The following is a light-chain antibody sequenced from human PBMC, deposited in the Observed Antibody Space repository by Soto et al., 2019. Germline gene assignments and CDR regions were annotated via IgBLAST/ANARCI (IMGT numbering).Light chain of an antibody. CDR2: LNSDGSH. V-gene: IGLV4-69*01. CDR1: SGHSSYA. J-gene: IGLJ2*01. Sequence: QPVLTQSPSASASLGASVKLTCTLSSGHSSYAIAWHQQQPEKGPRYLMKLNSDGSHSKGDGIPDRFSGSSSGAERYLTISSLQSEDGADYYCQTWGTGNVVFGGGTKLTVL. CDR3: QTWGTGNVV.